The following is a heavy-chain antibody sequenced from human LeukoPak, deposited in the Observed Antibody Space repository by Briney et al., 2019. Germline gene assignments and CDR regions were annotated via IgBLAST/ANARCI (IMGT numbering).Heavy chain of an antibody. Sequence: GGSLRLSCAASGFTFSSYAMNWVRPAPGKGLEWVSYISSSGSTMYYADSVKGRFTISRDNAKNSLYLQMNSLRAEDTAVYYCARGLRQWSLSCYFDYWGQGTLVTVSS. CDR1: GFTFSSYA. D-gene: IGHD3-3*01. V-gene: IGHV3-48*03. J-gene: IGHJ4*02. CDR3: ARGLRQWSLSCYFDY. CDR2: ISSSGSTM.